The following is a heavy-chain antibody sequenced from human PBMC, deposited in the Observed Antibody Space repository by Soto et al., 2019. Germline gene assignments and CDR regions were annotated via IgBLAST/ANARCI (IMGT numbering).Heavy chain of an antibody. V-gene: IGHV4-31*03. D-gene: IGHD3-22*01. CDR3: ARWTLYDSSGYPAEYFQH. CDR2: IYYSGST. CDR1: GGSIISGGYY. J-gene: IGHJ1*01. Sequence: TLSLTCTVSGGSIISGGYYWSWIRQHPGKGLEWIGYIYYSGSTYYNPSLKSRVTISVDTSKNQFSLKLSSVTAADTAVYYCARWTLYDSSGYPAEYFQHWGQGTLVTVSS.